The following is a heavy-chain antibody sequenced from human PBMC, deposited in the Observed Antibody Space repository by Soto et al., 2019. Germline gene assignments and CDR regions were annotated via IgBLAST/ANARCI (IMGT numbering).Heavy chain of an antibody. CDR2: IKQDESEK. CDR3: ASDRFRGTYYLRGVTYFFEE. CDR1: GLTFTGYW. D-gene: IGHD1-26*01. V-gene: IGHV3-7*03. J-gene: IGHJ4*02. Sequence: GGSLRLSCVTYGLTFTGYWMSWVRQAPGKGLEWVANIKQDESEKNYLDSVKGRFTISRDNAKNSLYLQMNSLRAEDTAVYYCASDRFRGTYYLRGVTYFFEEWGQGAPVTVSS.